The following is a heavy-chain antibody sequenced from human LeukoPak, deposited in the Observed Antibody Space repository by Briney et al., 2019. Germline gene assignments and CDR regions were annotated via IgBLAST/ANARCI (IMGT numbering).Heavy chain of an antibody. J-gene: IGHJ3*02. CDR3: ARDRENYGGNFGAFEI. V-gene: IGHV4-59*01. CDR2: IYYSGST. D-gene: IGHD4-23*01. CDR1: GGSISSYI. Sequence: PSGTLSLTCTVSGGSISSYIWSCIRQPPGKGLEWIGYIYYSGSTNYNPSLKSRLSISVDPSAEHFSLKLSTVTGADPAVYYCARDRENYGGNFGAFEIWGQRTMVTVSS.